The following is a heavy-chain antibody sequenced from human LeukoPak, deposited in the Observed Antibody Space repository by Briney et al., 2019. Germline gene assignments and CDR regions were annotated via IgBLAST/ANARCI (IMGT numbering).Heavy chain of an antibody. CDR1: GFTFSSYS. CDR3: ARAPPGTYGMDV. V-gene: IGHV3-21*01. CDR2: VSSSSYI. J-gene: IGHJ6*02. Sequence: GGSLRLSCAASGFTFSSYSMTWVRQAPGKGLEWVSSVSSSSYIYYADSVKGRFTVSRDNAKNSLYLQMNSLRAEDTAVYYCARAPPGTYGMDVWGQGTTVTVSS.